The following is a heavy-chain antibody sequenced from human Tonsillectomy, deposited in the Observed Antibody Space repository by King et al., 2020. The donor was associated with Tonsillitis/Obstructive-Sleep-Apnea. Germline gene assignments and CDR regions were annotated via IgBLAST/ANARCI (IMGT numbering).Heavy chain of an antibody. CDR1: GGSFSGYY. Sequence: VQLQQWGAGLLKPSETLSLTCAVYGGSFSGYYWSWIRQPPGKGLEWIGEINHSGSTNYNPSLKSRVTISVDTSKNQFSLKLSSVTAADTAVYYCARGGGGGYKEDFDYWGQGTLVTVSS. D-gene: IGHD1-1*01. J-gene: IGHJ4*02. CDR2: INHSGST. CDR3: ARGGGGGYKEDFDY. V-gene: IGHV4-34*01.